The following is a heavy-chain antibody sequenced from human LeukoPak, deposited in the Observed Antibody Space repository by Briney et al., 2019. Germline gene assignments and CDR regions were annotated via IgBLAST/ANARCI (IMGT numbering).Heavy chain of an antibody. D-gene: IGHD2-21*02. J-gene: IGHJ4*02. CDR2: IRERSIYI. Sequence: GGSLRLSCAASGFTFSNYCMNWVRQAPGKGLEWVSSIRERSIYIYYEDSVEGRFTISRDNAKNSLSLEMNSLRAGDTAVYYCARTRYCGNDFYPWDFHFWGQGTPVTVSS. V-gene: IGHV3-21*01. CDR1: GFTFSNYC. CDR3: ARTRYCGNDFYPWDFHF.